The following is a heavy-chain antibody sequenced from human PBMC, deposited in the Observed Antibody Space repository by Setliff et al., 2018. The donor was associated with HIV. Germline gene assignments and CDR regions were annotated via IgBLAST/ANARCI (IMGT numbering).Heavy chain of an antibody. CDR1: GFPFSNYA. J-gene: IGHJ4*02. V-gene: IGHV3-23*01. D-gene: IGHD2-15*01. CDR3: AKHHYCSGSSCSYDF. CDR2: ISSGGGT. Sequence: GGSLRLSCAASGFPFSNYAMSWVRQAPGKGLEWVSAISSGGGTYYADSVKGRFTISRDNSKNTVFLQMNSLRAEDTAVYFCAKHHYCSGSSCSYDFWGRGTLVTVSS.